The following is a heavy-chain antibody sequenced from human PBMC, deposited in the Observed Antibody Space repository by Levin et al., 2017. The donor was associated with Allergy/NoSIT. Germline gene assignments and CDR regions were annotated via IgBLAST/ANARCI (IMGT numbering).Heavy chain of an antibody. CDR1: GGSISSYY. J-gene: IGHJ5*02. Sequence: SPTLSLPCTVSGGSISSYYWSWLRQPPGKGLEWIGYIYYSGSTNYNPSLKSRVTISVDTSKNQFSLKLSSVTAADTAVYYCAREWIDYYDSSGYHLGNWFDPWGQGTLVTVSS. V-gene: IGHV4-59*01. CDR3: AREWIDYYDSSGYHLGNWFDP. D-gene: IGHD3-22*01. CDR2: IYYSGST.